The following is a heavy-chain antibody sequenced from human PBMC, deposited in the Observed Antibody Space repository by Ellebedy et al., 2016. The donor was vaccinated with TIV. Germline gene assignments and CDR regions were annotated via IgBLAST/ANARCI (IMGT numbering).Heavy chain of an antibody. D-gene: IGHD3-22*01. V-gene: IGHV4-59*01. CDR1: GGSISSYY. J-gene: IGHJ4*02. CDR3: ARGGSSGYPFDY. CDR2: IYYSGST. Sequence: SETLSLTXTVSGGSISSYYWRRIRQPPGKGLEWIGYIYYSGSTNYNPSLKSRVTISVDTSKNQFSLKLSSVTAADTAVYYCARGGSSGYPFDYWGQGTLVTVSS.